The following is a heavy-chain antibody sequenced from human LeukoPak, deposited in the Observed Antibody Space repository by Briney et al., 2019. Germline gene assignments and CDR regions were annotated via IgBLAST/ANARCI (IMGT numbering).Heavy chain of an antibody. J-gene: IGHJ4*02. CDR1: GFTVSSNY. Sequence: PGGSLRLSCAASGFTVSSNYMSWVRQAPGKGLEWVSVIYSGGSTYYADSVKGRFTISRDNSKNTLYLQMNSLRAEDTAVCYCARENGAARRYDEGHYFDYWGQGTLVTVSS. CDR2: IYSGGST. V-gene: IGHV3-66*01. CDR3: ARENGAARRYDEGHYFDY. D-gene: IGHD6-6*01.